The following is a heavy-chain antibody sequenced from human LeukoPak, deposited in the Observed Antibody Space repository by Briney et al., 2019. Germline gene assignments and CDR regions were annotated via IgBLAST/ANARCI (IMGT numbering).Heavy chain of an antibody. D-gene: IGHD6-13*01. CDR3: ARGPFTYIVAAGNYYYYGMDV. CDR2: IYYSGST. V-gene: IGHV4-39*01. J-gene: IGHJ6*02. CDR1: GGSISGSSYY. Sequence: SETLSLTCTVSGGSISGSSYYWGWIRQPPGKGLEWIGSIYYSGSTYYNPSLKSRVTISVDTSKNQFSLKLSSVTAADTAVYYCARGPFTYIVAAGNYYYYGMDVWGQGTTVTVSS.